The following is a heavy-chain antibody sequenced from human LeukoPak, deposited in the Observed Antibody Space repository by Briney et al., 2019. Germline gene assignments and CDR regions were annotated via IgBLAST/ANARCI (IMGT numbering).Heavy chain of an antibody. CDR3: ARGRGDDY. J-gene: IGHJ4*02. Sequence: GGPLRLSCVASGFTFSSFWMTWVRQAPGKGLEWVANIKQDGSEKYYVDSVKGRFTISRDNAKNSVYLQMNSLRAEDTAMYYCARGRGDDYWGQGTLVTVSS. CDR1: GFTFSSFW. CDR2: IKQDGSEK. V-gene: IGHV3-7*01. D-gene: IGHD3-10*01.